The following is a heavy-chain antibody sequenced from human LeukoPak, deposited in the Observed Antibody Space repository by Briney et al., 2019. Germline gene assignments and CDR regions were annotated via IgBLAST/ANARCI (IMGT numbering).Heavy chain of an antibody. J-gene: IGHJ4*02. Sequence: GGSLRLSCAASGFTFSSYGMHWVRQAPGKGLEWVAVIWYDGSNKYYADSVKGRFTISRDNSKNTLYLQMNSLRAEDTAVYYCARVGEQWLVFFDYWGQGTLVTVSS. CDR1: GFTFSSYG. CDR3: ARVGEQWLVFFDY. D-gene: IGHD6-19*01. V-gene: IGHV3-33*01. CDR2: IWYDGSNK.